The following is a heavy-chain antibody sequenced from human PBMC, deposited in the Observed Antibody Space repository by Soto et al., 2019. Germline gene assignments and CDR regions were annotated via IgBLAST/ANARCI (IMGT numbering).Heavy chain of an antibody. D-gene: IGHD1-26*01. V-gene: IGHV3-30-3*01. J-gene: IGHJ4*02. CDR2: ISYDGSNK. Sequence: QVQLVESGGGVVQPGRSLRLSCAASGFTFSSYAMHWVRQAPGKGLEWVAVISYDGSNKYYADSVKGRFTISRDNSKNTLYLQMNSLRAEDTAVYDCARGAEVGAHYYFDYWGQGTLVTVSS. CDR1: GFTFSSYA. CDR3: ARGAEVGAHYYFDY.